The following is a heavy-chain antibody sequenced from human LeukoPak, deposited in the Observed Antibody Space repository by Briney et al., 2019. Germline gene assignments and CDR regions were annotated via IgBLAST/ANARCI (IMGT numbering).Heavy chain of an antibody. Sequence: SETLSLTCAVSGDSINTYYWSWIRQPPGEGLEWIGYISYSGTTTYNPSLKSRVTISIDTSKNQFSLKLTSVTAADTAIYYCARVGRGDHTWGSYSFDYWGQGTLVTVSS. D-gene: IGHD3-16*01. CDR2: ISYSGTT. J-gene: IGHJ4*02. CDR1: GDSINTYY. V-gene: IGHV4-59*01. CDR3: ARVGRGDHTWGSYSFDY.